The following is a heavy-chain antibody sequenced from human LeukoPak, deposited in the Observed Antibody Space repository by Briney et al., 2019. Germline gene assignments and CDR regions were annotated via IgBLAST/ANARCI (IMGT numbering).Heavy chain of an antibody. Sequence: GGSLSLSCAASGFPFSSYGMHWVRQAPGKGLEWVAFIHYDGSNRYHADSVKGRFTISRDNSKNTLYLQMNSLRAEDTAVYYCAKDGGYCSSTSCYPNYYYYYMDVWGKGTTVTVSS. CDR1: GFPFSSYG. V-gene: IGHV3-30*02. CDR3: AKDGGYCSSTSCYPNYYYYYMDV. CDR2: IHYDGSNR. D-gene: IGHD2-2*01. J-gene: IGHJ6*03.